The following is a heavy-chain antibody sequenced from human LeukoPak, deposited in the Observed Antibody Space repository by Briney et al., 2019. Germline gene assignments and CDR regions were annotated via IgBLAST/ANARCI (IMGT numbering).Heavy chain of an antibody. CDR3: AREKPSITMVRGDIFDY. J-gene: IGHJ4*02. V-gene: IGHV1-2*02. CDR1: GYTFTGYY. D-gene: IGHD3-10*01. Sequence: ASVKVSCKASGYTFTGYYMHWVRRAPGQGLEWMGWINPNSGGTNYAQKFQGRVTMTRDTSISTAYMELSRLRSDDTAAYYCAREKPSITMVRGDIFDYWGQGTLVTVSS. CDR2: INPNSGGT.